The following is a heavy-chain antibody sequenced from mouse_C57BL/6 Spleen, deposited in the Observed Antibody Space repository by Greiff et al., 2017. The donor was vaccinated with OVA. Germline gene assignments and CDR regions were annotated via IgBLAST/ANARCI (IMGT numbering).Heavy chain of an antibody. CDR2: IDPSDSYT. V-gene: IGHV1-69*01. J-gene: IGHJ2*01. CDR3: ARSFDY. Sequence: QVQLQQPGAELVMPGASVKLSCKASGYTFTSYWMHWVKQRPGQGLEWIGEIDPSDSYTNYNQKFKGKSTLTVGKSSSTAYMQLSSLTSEDSAVYYCARSFDYWGQGTTLTVSS. CDR1: GYTFTSYW.